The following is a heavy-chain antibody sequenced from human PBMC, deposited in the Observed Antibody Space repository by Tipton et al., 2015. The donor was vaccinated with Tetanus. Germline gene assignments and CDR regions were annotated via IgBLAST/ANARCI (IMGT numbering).Heavy chain of an antibody. CDR1: GFTFDEYA. CDR2: ISWNSDSR. V-gene: IGHV3-9*01. J-gene: IGHJ4*02. Sequence: SLRLSCAAAGFTFDEYAMHWVRQSPGKGLEWVAGISWNSDSRGYADSVRGRFTISRDSAKTSLYLQMSGLGAEDTAFYYCTKDRNRLWLATESFDFWGQGALVIVSS. CDR3: TKDRNRLWLATESFDF. D-gene: IGHD6-19*01.